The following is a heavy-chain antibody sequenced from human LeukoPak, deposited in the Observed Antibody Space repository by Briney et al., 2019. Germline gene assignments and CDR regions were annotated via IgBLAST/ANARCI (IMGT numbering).Heavy chain of an antibody. D-gene: IGHD4-17*01. Sequence: SETLSLTCTVSGGSISSYYWSWIRQPPGKRLEWIGYIYYSGSTNYNPSLKSRVTISVDTSKNQFSLKLSSVTAADTAVYYCARDHSYGDYYFDYWGQGTLVTVSS. CDR3: ARDHSYGDYYFDY. J-gene: IGHJ4*02. CDR2: IYYSGST. V-gene: IGHV4-59*01. CDR1: GGSISSYY.